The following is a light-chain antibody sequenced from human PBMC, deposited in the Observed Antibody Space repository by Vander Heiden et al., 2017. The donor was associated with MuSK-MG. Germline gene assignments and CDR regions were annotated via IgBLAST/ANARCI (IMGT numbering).Light chain of an antibody. CDR1: QGISNY. V-gene: IGKV1-27*01. CDR2: GAS. CDR3: QKYNSAPRT. J-gene: IGKJ1*01. Sequence: DIQMTQSPSSLSASVGDRDRITRRASQGISNYLAWYQQKPGKVPKLLIYGASTLQSGVPSRFSGGGSGTEFTLTISSLQPEDVATYYCQKYNSAPRTFGQGTKVEIK.